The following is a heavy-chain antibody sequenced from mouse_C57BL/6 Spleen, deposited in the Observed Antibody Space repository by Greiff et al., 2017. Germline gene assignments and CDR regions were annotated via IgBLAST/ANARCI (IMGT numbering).Heavy chain of an antibody. V-gene: IGHV1-54*01. D-gene: IGHD2-3*01. J-gene: IGHJ2*01. CDR2: INPGSGGT. CDR1: GYAFTNYL. CDR3: ARGYDGYYSY. Sequence: QVQLQQSGAELVRPGTSVKVSCKASGYAFTNYLIEWVKQRPGQGLEWIGVINPGSGGTNYNEKFKGKATLTAEKSSSTAYMQLSSLTSEDSAVYFCARGYDGYYSYWGQGTTLTVAS.